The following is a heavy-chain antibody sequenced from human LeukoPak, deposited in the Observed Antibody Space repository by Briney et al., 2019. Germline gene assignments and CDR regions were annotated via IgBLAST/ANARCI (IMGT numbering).Heavy chain of an antibody. J-gene: IGHJ6*03. CDR2: IKQDGSEK. CDR1: GFTFSSYW. V-gene: IGHV3-7*01. CDR3: ARDMEYSSSSWLAVAGGYYYYYMDV. Sequence: PGGSLRLSCVASGFTFSSYWMSWVRQAPGKGLEWVANIKQDGSEKYYVDSVKGRFTISRDNAKNSLYLQMNSLRAEDTAVYYCARDMEYSSSSWLAVAGGYYYYYMDVWGKGTTVTVSS. D-gene: IGHD6-6*01.